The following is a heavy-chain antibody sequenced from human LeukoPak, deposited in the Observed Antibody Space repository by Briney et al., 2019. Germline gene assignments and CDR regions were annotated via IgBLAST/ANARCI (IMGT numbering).Heavy chain of an antibody. CDR1: GFTFSSYG. Sequence: GGSLRLSCAASGFTFSSYGMSWARQAPEKGLEWVLAISGSGGSTYYADSVKGRFTIPRDNSKNTLYLQMNSPRAEDTAVYYCAKDSVYRYGLVVAWGQGTLVTVSS. D-gene: IGHD5-18*01. J-gene: IGHJ4*02. V-gene: IGHV3-23*01. CDR3: AKDSVYRYGLVVA. CDR2: ISGSGGST.